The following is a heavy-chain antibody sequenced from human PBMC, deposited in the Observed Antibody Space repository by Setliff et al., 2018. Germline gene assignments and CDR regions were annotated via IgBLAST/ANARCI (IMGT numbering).Heavy chain of an antibody. V-gene: IGHV1-18*01. CDR1: GYTFTNYG. Sequence: ASVTVSCKTSGYTFTNYGITWVRQAPGQGLEWMGWINNYSFKTNYPQKFLGRVTVTTDTSTGTAYMELGSLTSDDTAVYYCSRLVRFCIRTSCQRLSGGDFWGQGTLVTVSS. CDR3: SRLVRFCIRTSCQRLSGGDF. J-gene: IGHJ4*02. D-gene: IGHD2-2*01. CDR2: INNYSFKT.